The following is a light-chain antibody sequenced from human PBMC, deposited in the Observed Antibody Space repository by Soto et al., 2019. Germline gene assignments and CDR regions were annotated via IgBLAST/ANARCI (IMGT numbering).Light chain of an antibody. CDR3: DQYCYGVDT. J-gene: IGKJ2*01. Sequence: ETVLTQSPGTLSLSPGERATLSCRASQSGRSNYLAWYQQQPGQSPRLLIFGTSTRATGTQDRFRGSGSGTDFTLTISSLEPEDSAVSFCDQYCYGVDTLGQGTKLDI. V-gene: IGKV3-20*01. CDR2: GTS. CDR1: QSGRSNY.